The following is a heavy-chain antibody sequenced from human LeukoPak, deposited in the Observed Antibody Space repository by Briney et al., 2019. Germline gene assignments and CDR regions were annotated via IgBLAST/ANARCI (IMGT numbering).Heavy chain of an antibody. V-gene: IGHV3-48*03. J-gene: IGHJ4*02. CDR2: ISLSGSNI. CDR1: GFTFSTYE. D-gene: IGHD6-6*01. CDR3: AREESSSSGYYFDY. Sequence: GGSLRLSCAASGFTFSTYELNWVRQAPGKGLEWVSYISLSGSNIYYADSVKGRFTISRDNAKNSLYLQMNSLRAEDTAVYYCAREESSSSGYYFDYWGQGALVTVSS.